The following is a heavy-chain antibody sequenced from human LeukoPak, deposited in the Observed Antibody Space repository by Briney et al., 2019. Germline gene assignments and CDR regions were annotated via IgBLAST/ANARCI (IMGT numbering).Heavy chain of an antibody. V-gene: IGHV4-4*02. CDR3: VRFPHASGSDY. D-gene: IGHD6-19*01. Sequence: PSGTLSLTCAVSGDSFSRGNWWSWVRQPPGKGLGWIGEIYDSGSTNCNPSLKSRVTMSVDKSKNQISLNLRSVTAADTAVYYCVRFPHASGSDYWGQGTLVTVSS. CDR2: IYDSGST. J-gene: IGHJ4*02. CDR1: GDSFSRGNW.